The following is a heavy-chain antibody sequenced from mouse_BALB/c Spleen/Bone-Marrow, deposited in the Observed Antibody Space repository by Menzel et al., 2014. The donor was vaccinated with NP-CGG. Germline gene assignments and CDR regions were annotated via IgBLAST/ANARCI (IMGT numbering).Heavy chain of an antibody. J-gene: IGHJ3*01. CDR2: IDPANGYT. CDR1: GFNFTDTY. V-gene: IGHV14-3*02. CDR3: ARLDVFAY. Sequence: EVQLQQSGAELVKPGASVKLSCTASGFNFTDTYMHWVKQRPEQGLEWIGRIDPANGYTKYDQNFQGKATLTADTSSNMALRKLSSLASEDTAGYCCARLDVFAYWGQGTPVTVSS.